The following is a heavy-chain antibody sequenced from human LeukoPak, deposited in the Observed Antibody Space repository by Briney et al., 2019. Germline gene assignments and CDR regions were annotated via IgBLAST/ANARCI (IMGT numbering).Heavy chain of an antibody. Sequence: GESLKISCKGSGYSFTSYWISWVRQMPGKGLEWMGRIDPSDSYTNYSPSFQGHVTISADKSLSTAYLQWSSLKASDTAMYYCARLCSSTSCYSDYYYGMDVWGQGTTVTVSS. CDR2: IDPSDSYT. V-gene: IGHV5-10-1*01. J-gene: IGHJ6*02. D-gene: IGHD2-2*01. CDR3: ARLCSSTSCYSDYYYGMDV. CDR1: GYSFTSYW.